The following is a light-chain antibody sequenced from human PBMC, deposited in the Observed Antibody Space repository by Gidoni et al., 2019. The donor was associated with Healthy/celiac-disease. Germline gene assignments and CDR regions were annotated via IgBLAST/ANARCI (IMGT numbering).Light chain of an antibody. CDR3: QQLNSYPVT. CDR1: QGISSY. Sequence: DIQLTQSPSFLSASVGDRVTITCRASQGISSYLAGYQQKPGKAPKLLIYAASTLQSGVPSRFSGSGSGTEFTLTISSLQPEDFATYYCQQLNSYPVTFXXXTKLEIK. V-gene: IGKV1-9*01. J-gene: IGKJ2*01. CDR2: AAS.